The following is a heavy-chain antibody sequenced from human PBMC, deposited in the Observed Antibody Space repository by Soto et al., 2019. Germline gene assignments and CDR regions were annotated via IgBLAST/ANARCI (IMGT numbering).Heavy chain of an antibody. CDR1: GFTFSSYG. D-gene: IGHD6-19*01. Sequence: GGSLRLSGAASGFTFSSYGMHWVRQAPGKGRGGVAVIWYDGSNKYYADSVKGRFTISRDNSKNTLYLQMNSLRAEDTAVYYCARGGAVAYYYYYGMDVWGQGTTVTVSS. CDR2: IWYDGSNK. V-gene: IGHV3-33*01. CDR3: ARGGAVAYYYYYGMDV. J-gene: IGHJ6*02.